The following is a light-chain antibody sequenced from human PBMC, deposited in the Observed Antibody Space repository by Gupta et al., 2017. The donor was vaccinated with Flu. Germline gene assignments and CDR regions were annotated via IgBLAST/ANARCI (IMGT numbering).Light chain of an antibody. V-gene: IGKV1-39*01. CDR3: QQSYSTPLT. J-gene: IGKJ4*01. CDR2: AAS. CDR1: QSISYY. Sequence: GDRVAITCRANQSISYYLNWFQQKPGKAPNLLIYAASNLQSGVPSRFTGSGSGTDFTLTISGLQPEDFAIYFCQQSYSTPLTFGGGTRWRSN.